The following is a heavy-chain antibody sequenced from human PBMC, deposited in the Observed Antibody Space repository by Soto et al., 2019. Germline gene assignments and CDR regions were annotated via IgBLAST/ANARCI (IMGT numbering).Heavy chain of an antibody. V-gene: IGHV3-33*01. CDR3: ARAFGIQLWGAPLFDP. J-gene: IGHJ5*02. CDR1: GFTFSRYG. CDR2: IWYDGSNK. D-gene: IGHD5-18*01. Sequence: GGSLRLSCAASGFTFSRYGMHWVRQAPGKGLEWVAVIWYDGSNKYYADSVKGRFTISRDNQKNTLYLQVNRLRAEDTAGYYCARAFGIQLWGAPLFDPWGQGTLVTVSS.